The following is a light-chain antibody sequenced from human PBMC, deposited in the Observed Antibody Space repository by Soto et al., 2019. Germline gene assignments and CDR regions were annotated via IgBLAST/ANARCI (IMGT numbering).Light chain of an antibody. CDR1: QSVNSN. V-gene: IGKV3-15*01. Sequence: EIVMTQSPATLSVSPGGRATLSCRASQSVNSNYLAWSQRTPGQAPRRLIDGASTRATGIPARFSGRGSGTDFTLTISSLQSEDFAVYYCQQYNNWPITFGQGTRLEIK. CDR2: GAS. CDR3: QQYNNWPIT. J-gene: IGKJ5*01.